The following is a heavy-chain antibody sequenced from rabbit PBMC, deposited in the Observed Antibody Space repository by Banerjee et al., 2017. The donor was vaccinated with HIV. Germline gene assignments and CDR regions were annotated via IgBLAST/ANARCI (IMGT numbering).Heavy chain of an antibody. D-gene: IGHD4-1*01. Sequence: QEQLEESGGDLVKPEGSLTLTCTASGIDFNSYYYMSWVRQAPGKGLEWIACIYSGSSDNSYYASWAKGRFTISKTSSSTVTLQMTSLTAADTATYFCARDLAGVIGWNFNLWGPGTLVTVS. CDR3: ARDLAGVIGWNFNL. J-gene: IGHJ4*01. V-gene: IGHV1S45*01. CDR1: GIDFNSYYY. CDR2: IYSGSSDNS.